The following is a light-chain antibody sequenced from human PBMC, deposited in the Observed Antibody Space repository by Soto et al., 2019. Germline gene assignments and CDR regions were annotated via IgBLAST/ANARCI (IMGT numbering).Light chain of an antibody. CDR3: QQYSDWPLT. CDR2: AAS. V-gene: IGKV3D-15*01. CDR1: QTVHSH. J-gene: IGKJ4*01. Sequence: EIVMTQSPATLSVSPGERVTLSCRPSQTVHSHLAWYQQRPGQAPRPLIYAASTRATGIPGRFSGNGFGTEFTLTISRLQSEDFAVYYCQQYSDWPLTFGGGTKVEIK.